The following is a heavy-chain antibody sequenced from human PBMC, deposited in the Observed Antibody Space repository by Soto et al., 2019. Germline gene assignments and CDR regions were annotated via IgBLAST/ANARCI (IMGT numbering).Heavy chain of an antibody. V-gene: IGHV3-30-3*01. CDR3: AKDLGRSSSAYYYYGMDV. CDR2: ISYEGSNK. Sequence: GGSLRLSCAASGFTFDTYGIHWVRQAPGKGLEWVALISYEGSNKYYSDSVKGRFTISRDNSKSTLYLQMNSLRTEDTALYYCAKDLGRSSSAYYYYGMDVWGQGTTVTVSS. D-gene: IGHD6-6*01. CDR1: GFTFDTYG. J-gene: IGHJ6*02.